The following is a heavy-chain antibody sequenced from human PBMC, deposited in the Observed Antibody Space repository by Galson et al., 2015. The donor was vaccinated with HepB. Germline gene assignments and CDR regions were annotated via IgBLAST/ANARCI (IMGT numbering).Heavy chain of an antibody. V-gene: IGHV7-4-1*02. Sequence: VKVSCKASGYTFTDYVVNWVRQAPGQGLEWMGWMNTNTGKPTYAPGFAGRFVFSLDTSVTTAYLQISSLETDDTAVYYCARSPLRFLDWLPYYDYYYMDVWGERTTVTVSS. CDR3: ARSPLRFLDWLPYYDYYYMDV. CDR1: GYTFTDYV. CDR2: MNTNTGKP. D-gene: IGHD3-3*01. J-gene: IGHJ6*03.